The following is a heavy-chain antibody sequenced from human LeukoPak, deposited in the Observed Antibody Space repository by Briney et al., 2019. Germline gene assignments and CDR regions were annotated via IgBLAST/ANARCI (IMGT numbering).Heavy chain of an antibody. CDR2: IFYSGST. CDR1: GGSISSSSYY. V-gene: IGHV4-39*01. Sequence: SETLSLTCTVSGGSISSSSYYWGWIRQPPGKGLEWIGSIFYSGSTYYNPSLQSRVTISVDTSKHQFSLKLSSVTAADTAVYYCARHPGCSGGSCYFDYWGQGTLVTVSS. J-gene: IGHJ4*02. D-gene: IGHD2-15*01. CDR3: ARHPGCSGGSCYFDY.